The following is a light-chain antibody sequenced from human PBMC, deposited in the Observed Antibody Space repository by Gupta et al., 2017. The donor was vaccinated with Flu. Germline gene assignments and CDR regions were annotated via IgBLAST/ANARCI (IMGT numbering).Light chain of an antibody. CDR1: QSIDLW. V-gene: IGKV1-5*03. CDR3: QRYDSLWT. J-gene: IGKJ1*01. CDR2: KAS. Sequence: SPSHMSASVGDRGTIIFWDSQSIDLWLEWYQQKPGKVPKLMIYKASKGEIGVPQRFSGSGYETEFTLTSNSRQNDASANYYCQRYDSLWTFGQGTMVEVK.